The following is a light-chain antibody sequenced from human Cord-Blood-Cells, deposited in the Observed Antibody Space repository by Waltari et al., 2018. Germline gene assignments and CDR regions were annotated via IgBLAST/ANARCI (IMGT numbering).Light chain of an antibody. CDR2: GAS. V-gene: IGKV3-15*01. J-gene: IGKJ2*01. CDR3: QQYNNWLT. Sequence: EIVLRHPPATLSVSPGEGATLSCRASQSVSSNLAWYQQKPGQAPRLLIYGASTRATGIPARFSGSGSGTEFTLTISSLQSEDFAVYYCQQYNNWLTFGQGTKLEIK. CDR1: QSVSSN.